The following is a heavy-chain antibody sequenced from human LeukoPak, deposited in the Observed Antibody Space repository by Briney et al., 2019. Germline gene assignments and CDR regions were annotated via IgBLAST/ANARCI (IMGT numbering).Heavy chain of an antibody. J-gene: IGHJ4*02. D-gene: IGHD6-13*01. V-gene: IGHV3-53*01. CDR2: IYSGGST. CDR3: TRHSSSWFHFDY. Sequence: QPGGSLRLSCAASGFTVSSNYMSWVRQAPGKGLEWVSVIYSGGSTYYADSVKGRFTISRDNSKNTLYLQMNSLKTEDTAVYYCTRHSSSWFHFDYWGQGTLVTVSS. CDR1: GFTVSSNY.